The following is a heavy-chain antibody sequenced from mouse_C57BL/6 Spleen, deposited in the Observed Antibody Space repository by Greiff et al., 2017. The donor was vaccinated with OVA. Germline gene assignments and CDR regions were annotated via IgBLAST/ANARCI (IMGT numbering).Heavy chain of an antibody. CDR1: GYTFTSYW. V-gene: IGHV1-50*01. J-gene: IGHJ4*01. CDR3: AVRTGTGAMDY. D-gene: IGHD4-1*01. CDR2: IDPSDSYT. Sequence: VQLQQSGAELVKPGASVKLSCKASGYTFTSYWMQWVKQRPGQGLEWIGEIDPSDSYTNYNQKFKGKATLTVDTSSSTAYMQLSSLTSEDSAVYYCAVRTGTGAMDYWGQGTSVTVSS.